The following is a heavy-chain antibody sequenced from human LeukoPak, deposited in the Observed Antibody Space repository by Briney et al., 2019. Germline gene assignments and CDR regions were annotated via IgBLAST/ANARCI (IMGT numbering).Heavy chain of an antibody. V-gene: IGHV4-4*07. CDR1: GGSISSYY. CDR2: IYTSGST. J-gene: IGHJ4*02. D-gene: IGHD3-10*01. Sequence: SETLSLTCTVSGGSISSYYWSWIRQPAGKGLEWIGRIYTSGSTNYSPSLKSRVTMSVDTSKNQFSLKLSSVTAADTAVYYCARDRYYATSYYFDYWGQGTLVTVSS. CDR3: ARDRYYATSYYFDY.